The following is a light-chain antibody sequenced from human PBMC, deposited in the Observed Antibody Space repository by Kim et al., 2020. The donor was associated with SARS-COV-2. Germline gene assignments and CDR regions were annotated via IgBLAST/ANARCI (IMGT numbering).Light chain of an antibody. CDR2: GNS. CDR1: SSNIGAVYD. CDR3: QSYDSSLSGYV. J-gene: IGLJ1*01. V-gene: IGLV1-40*01. Sequence: QRVTISCTWSSSNIGAVYDVHWYQQLPGTAPKLLIYGNSNRPSGVPDRFSGSKSGTSASLAITGLQAEDEADYYCQSYDSSLSGYVFGTGTKVTVL.